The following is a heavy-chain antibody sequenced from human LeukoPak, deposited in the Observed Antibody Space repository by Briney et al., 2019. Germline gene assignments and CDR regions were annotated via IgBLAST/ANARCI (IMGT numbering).Heavy chain of an antibody. CDR3: ARDVGYYDILTGYYDY. D-gene: IGHD3-9*01. CDR2: IYTSGST. J-gene: IGHJ4*02. V-gene: IGHV4-4*07. Sequence: SETPSLTCTVSDGSISSYYWSWSRQPAGKGLEWIGRIYTSGSTNYNPSLKSRVTMSVDTSKNQFSLKLSSVTAADTAVYYCARDVGYYDILTGYYDYWGQGTLVTVSS. CDR1: DGSISSYY.